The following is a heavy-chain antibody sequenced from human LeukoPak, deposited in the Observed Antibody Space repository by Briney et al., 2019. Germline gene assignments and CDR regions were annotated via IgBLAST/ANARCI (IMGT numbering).Heavy chain of an antibody. Sequence: ASVKVSCKASGYTFTSYGISWVRQAPGQGLEWMGWISAYNGNTNYAQKLQGRVTMTTDSSTSTAYMELRSLRSDDTAVYYCACRVGATDPFDYWGQGTLVTVSS. J-gene: IGHJ4*02. D-gene: IGHD1-26*01. CDR2: ISAYNGNT. CDR3: ACRVGATDPFDY. V-gene: IGHV1-18*01. CDR1: GYTFTSYG.